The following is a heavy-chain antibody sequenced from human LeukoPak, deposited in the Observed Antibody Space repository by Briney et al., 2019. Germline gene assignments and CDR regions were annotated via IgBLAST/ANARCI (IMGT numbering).Heavy chain of an antibody. CDR3: AKSITAMVIGTLDY. Sequence: GGSLRLSCAASGFTFSSYGMHWVRQAPGKGLEWVAVISYDGGNKYYADSVKGRFTISRDNSKNTLYLQMNSLRAEDTAVYYCAKSITAMVIGTLDYWGQGTLVTVSS. V-gene: IGHV3-30*18. CDR2: ISYDGGNK. J-gene: IGHJ4*02. D-gene: IGHD5-18*01. CDR1: GFTFSSYG.